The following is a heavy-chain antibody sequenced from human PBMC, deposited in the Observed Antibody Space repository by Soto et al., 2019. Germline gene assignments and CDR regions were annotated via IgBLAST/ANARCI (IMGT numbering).Heavy chain of an antibody. CDR2: INKDGSQK. CDR3: VRELGLAY. Sequence: GGSLRLSCAASGFTLSNYWMTWVRQAPGKGLEWVANINKDGSQKNYVDSVKGRFTIARDNGQNSLSLQMNSLRVEDTAVYYCVRELGLAYWGQGALVAVSS. CDR1: GFTLSNYW. D-gene: IGHD7-27*01. J-gene: IGHJ4*02. V-gene: IGHV3-7*03.